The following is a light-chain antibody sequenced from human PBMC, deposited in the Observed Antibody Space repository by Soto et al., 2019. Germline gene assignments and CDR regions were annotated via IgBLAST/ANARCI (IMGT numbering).Light chain of an antibody. V-gene: IGLV2-23*01. CDR3: CSYVGATTYV. CDR2: EGI. J-gene: IGLJ1*01. Sequence: QSVLTQPASVSGSPGQSITISCSGTSSNIGVYNVVSWYQQRPGKARKVIVYEGIKRPSGVYDRFSGSTSGSTASLTISGLQAEYEAEYYCCSYVGATTYVFGSGTKVTV. CDR1: SSNIGVYNV.